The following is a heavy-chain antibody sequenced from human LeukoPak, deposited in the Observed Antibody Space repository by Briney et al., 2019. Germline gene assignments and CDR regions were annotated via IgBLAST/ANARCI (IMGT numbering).Heavy chain of an antibody. CDR3: ARQYSGSYQPNDY. CDR2: IYYSGST. D-gene: IGHD1-26*01. CDR1: GGSISSSSYY. J-gene: IGHJ4*02. V-gene: IGHV4-39*01. Sequence: PSETLSLTCTVSGGSISSSSYYWGWIRQPPGKGLEWIGSIYYSGSTYYNPSHKSRVTISVDTSKNQFSLKLSSVTAADTAVYYCARQYSGSYQPNDYWGQGTLVTVSS.